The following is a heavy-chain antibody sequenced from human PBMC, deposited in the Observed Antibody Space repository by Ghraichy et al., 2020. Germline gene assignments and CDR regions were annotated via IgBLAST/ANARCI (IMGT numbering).Heavy chain of an antibody. J-gene: IGHJ6*02. CDR3: ARDSNELGQGYDYYYYGMDV. Sequence: ASVKVSCKASGYTFTGYYMHWVRQAPGQGLEWMGWINPNSGGTNYAQKFQGRVTMTRDTSISTAYMELSRLRSDDTAVYYCARDSNELGQGYDYYYYGMDVWGQGTTVTVSS. CDR1: GYTFTGYY. CDR2: INPNSGGT. D-gene: IGHD1/OR15-1a*01. V-gene: IGHV1-2*02.